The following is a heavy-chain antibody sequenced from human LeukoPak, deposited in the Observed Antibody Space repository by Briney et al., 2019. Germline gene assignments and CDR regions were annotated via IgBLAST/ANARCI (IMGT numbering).Heavy chain of an antibody. CDR2: ISSSSSTI. Sequence: PGGSLRLSCAASGFTFSGYSMNWVRQAPGKGLEWVSYISSSSSTIYYADSVKGRFTISRDNAKNSLYLQMNSLRAEDTAVYYCARDLLWFGEYGFDYWGQGTLVTVSS. V-gene: IGHV3-48*01. CDR1: GFTFSGYS. D-gene: IGHD3-10*01. CDR3: ARDLLWFGEYGFDY. J-gene: IGHJ4*02.